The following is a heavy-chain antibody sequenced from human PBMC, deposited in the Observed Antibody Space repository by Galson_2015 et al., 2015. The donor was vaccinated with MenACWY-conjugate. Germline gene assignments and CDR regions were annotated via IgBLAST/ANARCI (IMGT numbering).Heavy chain of an antibody. CDR2: IKQDRSEK. D-gene: IGHD2-21*01. V-gene: IGHV3-7*03. J-gene: IGHJ4*02. CDR3: ARDVAVCGFDY. CDR1: GLTFSNYG. Sequence: SLRLSCAGSGLTFSNYGMNWVRQAPGKGLEWVGSIKQDRSEKNYVDYVKGRFTFSRDNAKNSLYLQMNSLRAEDTAVYYCARDVAVCGFDYWGQGTRVTVSS.